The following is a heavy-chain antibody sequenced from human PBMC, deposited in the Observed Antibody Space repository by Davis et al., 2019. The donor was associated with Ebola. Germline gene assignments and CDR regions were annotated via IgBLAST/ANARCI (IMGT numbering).Heavy chain of an antibody. Sequence: GESLKISCAASGFTFSNYAMSWVRQAPGGGLEWVAGISVTGADIKYADSVRGRFSISRDDSKNTLYLQMDNLRAEDTAVYYCATLGTDPWGQGTLVTVSS. CDR1: GFTFSNYA. CDR2: ISVTGADI. J-gene: IGHJ5*02. V-gene: IGHV3-23*01. CDR3: ATLGTDP.